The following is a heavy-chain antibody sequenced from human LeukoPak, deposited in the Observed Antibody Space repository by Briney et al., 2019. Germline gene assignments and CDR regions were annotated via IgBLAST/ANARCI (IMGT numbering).Heavy chain of an antibody. V-gene: IGHV1-69*01. Sequence: SVKVSFKASGGTFSSYAISWVRQAPGQGLEWMGGIIPIFGTANYAQKFQGRVTITADESTSTAYMELSSLRSEDTAVYYCARDDKKYYYDSSGSPSWGQGTLVTVSS. D-gene: IGHD3-22*01. J-gene: IGHJ4*02. CDR1: GGTFSSYA. CDR3: ARDDKKYYYDSSGSPS. CDR2: IIPIFGTA.